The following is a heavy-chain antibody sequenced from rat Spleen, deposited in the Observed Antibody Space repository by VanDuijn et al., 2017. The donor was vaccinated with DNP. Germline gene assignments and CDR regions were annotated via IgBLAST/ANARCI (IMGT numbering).Heavy chain of an antibody. CDR3: ASRPPPTRGPFDY. J-gene: IGHJ3*01. CDR1: GFTFSDHN. V-gene: IGHV5-7*01. CDR2: INYDGSNT. D-gene: IGHD1-4*01. Sequence: EVQLVESGGDLVQPGRSLKLSCAASGFTFSDHNMAWVRQAPKKGLEWVATINYDGSNTYYRDSVKGRFTISRDNAKSTLYLQMDSLRSEDTATYYCASRPPPTRGPFDYWGQGTLVTVSS.